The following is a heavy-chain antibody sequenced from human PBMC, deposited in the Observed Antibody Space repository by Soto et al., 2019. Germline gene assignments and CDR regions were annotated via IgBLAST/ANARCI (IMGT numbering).Heavy chain of an antibody. D-gene: IGHD3-9*01. V-gene: IGHV4-39*01. CDR2: IYYSGST. J-gene: IGHJ5*02. CDR1: GGSISSSSYY. CDR3: ARLDYDILTGYSPTPFDP. Sequence: SETLSLTCTVSGGSISSSSYYWGWIRQPPGKGLEWIGSIYYSGSTYYNPSLKSRVTISVDTSKNQFSLKLSSVTAADTAVYYCARLDYDILTGYSPTPFDPWGQGTLVTVSS.